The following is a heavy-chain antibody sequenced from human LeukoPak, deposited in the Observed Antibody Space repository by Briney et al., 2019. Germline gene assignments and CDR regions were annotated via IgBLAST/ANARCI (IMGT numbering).Heavy chain of an antibody. Sequence: SETLSLTCTVSGGSISSYYWTWIRQPAGKGLEWIGRIYTTGSTNYNPSLNSRVTMSVDTSKKQFSLKLSSVTAADTAVYYCAVGKRYLLLDYWGQGTLVTVSS. D-gene: IGHD3-22*01. V-gene: IGHV4-4*07. CDR1: GGSISSYY. CDR3: AVGKRYLLLDY. CDR2: IYTTGST. J-gene: IGHJ4*02.